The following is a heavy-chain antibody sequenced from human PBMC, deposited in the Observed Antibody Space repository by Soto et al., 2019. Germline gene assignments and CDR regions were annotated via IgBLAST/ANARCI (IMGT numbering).Heavy chain of an antibody. CDR3: ARVPTMYYDFWSGYLDY. Sequence: ASVKVSCTASGYTFTSYYMHWVRQAPGQGLEWMGRINASDGSTSYAQKLQGRVTMTTDTSTSTAYMELRSLRSDDTAVYYCARVPTMYYDFWSGYLDYWGQGTLVTVSS. V-gene: IGHV1-46*01. CDR2: INASDGST. CDR1: GYTFTSYY. D-gene: IGHD3-3*01. J-gene: IGHJ4*02.